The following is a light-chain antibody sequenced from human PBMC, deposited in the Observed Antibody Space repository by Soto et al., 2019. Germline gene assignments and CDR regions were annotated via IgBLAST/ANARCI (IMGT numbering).Light chain of an antibody. V-gene: IGKV2D-29*01. CDR2: EVS. J-gene: IGKJ5*01. Sequence: VMPQSPATLSVYPVEIATLSRRASQSVSSNLAWYLQKPGQPPQLLIYEVSNRFSGVPDRFSGSGSGTDFTLKISRVEAEDVGVYYCMQSIQLPLTFGQGTLLE. CDR1: QSVSSN. CDR3: MQSIQLPLT.